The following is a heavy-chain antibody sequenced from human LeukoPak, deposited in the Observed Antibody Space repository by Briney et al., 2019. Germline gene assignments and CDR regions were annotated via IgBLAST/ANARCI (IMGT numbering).Heavy chain of an antibody. V-gene: IGHV1-2*02. J-gene: IGHJ3*02. CDR2: INPHSGGT. D-gene: IGHD2-21*02. CDR1: GYTFIDNY. Sequence: ASVKVSCKAPGYTFIDNYIHWVRQAPGQGLEWMGGINPHSGGTNYGENFQGRVSLNRDTSISTDYMDLSSLISDDTAVYYCAREFMRVTAFDIWGQGTMVTVSS. CDR3: AREFMRVTAFDI.